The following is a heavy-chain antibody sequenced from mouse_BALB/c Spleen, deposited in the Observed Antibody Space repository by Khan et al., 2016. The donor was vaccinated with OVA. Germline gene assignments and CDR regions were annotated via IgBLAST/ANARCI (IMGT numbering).Heavy chain of an antibody. CDR3: ARPPCFSCTLAD. CDR2: INPYTGEP. J-gene: IGHJ4*01. CDR1: GYTFTSFG. V-gene: IGHV9-3-1*01. Sequence: QIQLVQSGPELKKPGETVKISCKASGYTFTSFGMNWVKQAPGKGLEWMGWINPYTGEPTYADDFKGRFAFSLETSSSTAYLQINNLKNEDTATYFCARPPCFSCTLADWGQGTSVTVSS.